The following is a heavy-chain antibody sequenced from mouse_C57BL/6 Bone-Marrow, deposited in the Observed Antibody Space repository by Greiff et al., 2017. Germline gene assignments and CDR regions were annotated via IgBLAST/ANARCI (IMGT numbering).Heavy chain of an antibody. CDR3: ARIPYGYGPPWFAY. CDR1: GFSLSTFGMG. D-gene: IGHD2-2*01. J-gene: IGHJ3*01. Sequence: QVTLKESGPGILQPSQTLSLTCSFSGFSLSTFGMGVGWIRQPSGKGLEWLAHIWWDDDKYYNPALQSRLTISTDTSKNQVFLKIANVDTADTATYYCARIPYGYGPPWFAYWGQGTLVTVSA. V-gene: IGHV8-8*01. CDR2: IWWDDDK.